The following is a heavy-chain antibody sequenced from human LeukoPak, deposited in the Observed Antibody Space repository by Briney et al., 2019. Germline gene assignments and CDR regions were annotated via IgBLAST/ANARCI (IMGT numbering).Heavy chain of an antibody. CDR2: IYTSGGT. Sequence: PSETLSLTCIVSDASINSYYWSWIRQPAGKGLEWIGRIYTSGGTNYNPSLKGRVTMSVDTSKNQFSLELTSVTAADTAVYYCARWHYHDSSGFFDFWGQGTLVTVSS. D-gene: IGHD3-22*01. V-gene: IGHV4-4*07. CDR1: DASINSYY. J-gene: IGHJ4*02. CDR3: ARWHYHDSSGFFDF.